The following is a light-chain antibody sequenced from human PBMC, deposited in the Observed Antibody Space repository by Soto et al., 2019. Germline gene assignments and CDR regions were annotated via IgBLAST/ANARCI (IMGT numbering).Light chain of an antibody. CDR1: SGSIVSNS. CDR3: QSYDRSIVV. CDR2: ENN. V-gene: IGLV6-57*04. Sequence: NFMLTQPHSVSESPGKTVSLSCTRTSGSIVSNSVQWYQQRPGSAPATVIHENNQRPSGVPDRFSGSIDRSSNSASLTISGLKTEDEADYYCQSYDRSIVVFGGGTKLTVL. J-gene: IGLJ2*01.